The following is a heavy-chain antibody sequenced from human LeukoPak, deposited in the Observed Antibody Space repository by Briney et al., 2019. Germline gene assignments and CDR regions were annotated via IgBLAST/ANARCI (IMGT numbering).Heavy chain of an antibody. D-gene: IGHD3-22*01. CDR1: GGSIMSPY. J-gene: IGHJ4*02. CDR3: ARHDSSGYYPPYYFDY. Sequence: SETLSLTCTVSGGSIMSPYWSWIRQPPGKGLEWIGYIYYSGSTYYNPSLKSRVTISVDTSKNQFSLKLSSVTAADTAVYYCARHDSSGYYPPYYFDYWGQGTLVTVSS. CDR2: IYYSGST. V-gene: IGHV4-59*08.